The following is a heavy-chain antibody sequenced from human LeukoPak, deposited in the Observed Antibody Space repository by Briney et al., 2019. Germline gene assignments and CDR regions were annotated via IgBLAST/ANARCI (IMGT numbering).Heavy chain of an antibody. J-gene: IGHJ4*02. D-gene: IGHD3-3*01. CDR3: ARGRQNYDFWSGYSSFDY. V-gene: IGHV4-59*08. Sequence: SETLSLTCSVSGGSISSYYWSWIRQPPGKGLEWIGYIYYSGSTNYNPSLKSRVTISVDTSKNQFSLKLSPVTAADTAVYYCARGRQNYDFWSGYSSFDYWGQGTLVTVSS. CDR2: IYYSGST. CDR1: GGSISSYY.